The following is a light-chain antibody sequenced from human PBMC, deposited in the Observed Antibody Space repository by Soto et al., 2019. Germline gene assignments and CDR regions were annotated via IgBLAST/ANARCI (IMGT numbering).Light chain of an antibody. CDR2: QDS. CDR3: QAWDSSTVV. V-gene: IGLV3-1*01. Sequence: SYEPTQPPSVSVSPGQTASITCSGDKLGDKYACWYQQKPGQSPVLVIYQDSKRPSGIPERFSGSNPGNTATLTISGTQAMDEADYYCQAWDSSTVVFGGGTKLTVL. CDR1: KLGDKY. J-gene: IGLJ2*01.